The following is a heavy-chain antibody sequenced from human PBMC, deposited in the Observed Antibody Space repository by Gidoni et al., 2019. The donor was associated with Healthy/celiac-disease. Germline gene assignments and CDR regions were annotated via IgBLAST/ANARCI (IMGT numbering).Heavy chain of an antibody. J-gene: IGHJ6*02. V-gene: IGHV3-21*01. D-gene: IGHD3-22*01. CDR1: GFTFSSYS. Sequence: EVQPVESGGGLVKPGGYLRLSCPASGFTFSSYSMNWVRQAPGKGREWVSSISSSSSYIYYADSVKGRSPISRDNAKNSLYLQMNSLRAEDTAVYYCARDPFYDSSGYYSYGMDVWGQGTTVTVSS. CDR3: ARDPFYDSSGYYSYGMDV. CDR2: ISSSSSYI.